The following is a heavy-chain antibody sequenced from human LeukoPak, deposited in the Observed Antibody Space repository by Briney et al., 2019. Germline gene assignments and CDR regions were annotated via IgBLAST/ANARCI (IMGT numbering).Heavy chain of an antibody. Sequence: ASVKVSCKASGYTFTGYYMHWVRQAPGQGLEWMGWINPNSGGTNYAQKLQGRVTMTTDTSTSTAYMELRSLRSDDTAVYYCARGRRHPTSYYDFWSGYTDYYYYGMDVWGQGTTVTVSS. CDR2: INPNSGGT. J-gene: IGHJ6*02. CDR3: ARGRRHPTSYYDFWSGYTDYYYYGMDV. V-gene: IGHV1-2*02. CDR1: GYTFTGYY. D-gene: IGHD3-3*01.